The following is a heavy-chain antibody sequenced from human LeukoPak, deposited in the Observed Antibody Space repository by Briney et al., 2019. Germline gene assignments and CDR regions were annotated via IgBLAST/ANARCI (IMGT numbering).Heavy chain of an antibody. CDR3: ARGLYYDSSGYPLGY. D-gene: IGHD3-22*01. V-gene: IGHV4-34*01. CDR2: INHSGST. J-gene: IGHJ4*02. Sequence: PSETLSLTCAVYGGSFSGYYWSWIRQPPGKGLEWIGEINHSGSTNYNPSLKSRVTISVDTSKNQFSLKPSSVTAADTAVYYCARGLYYDSSGYPLGYWGQGTLVTVSS. CDR1: GGSFSGYY.